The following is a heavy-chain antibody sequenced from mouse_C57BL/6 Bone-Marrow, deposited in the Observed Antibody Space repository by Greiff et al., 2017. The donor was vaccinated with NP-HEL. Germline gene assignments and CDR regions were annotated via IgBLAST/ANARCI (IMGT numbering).Heavy chain of an antibody. D-gene: IGHD2-1*01. CDR2: IDPENGDT. CDR1: GFNIKDDY. J-gene: IGHJ1*03. Sequence: EVQLQQSGAELVRPGASVKLSCTASGFNIKDDYMHWVKQRPEQGLEWIGWIDPENGDTEYASKFQGKATITADTSSNTAYLQLSSLTSEDTAVYYCTTFGNNWYFDVWGTGTKVTVSS. CDR3: TTFGNNWYFDV. V-gene: IGHV14-4*01.